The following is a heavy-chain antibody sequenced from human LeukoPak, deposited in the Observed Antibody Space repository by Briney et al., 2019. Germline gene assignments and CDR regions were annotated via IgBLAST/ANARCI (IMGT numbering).Heavy chain of an antibody. CDR2: INASDGST. Sequence: ASVKVSCKASGYTFTNYYIHWVRQAPGQGLEWMGIINASDGSTSYAQNFQGRVTMTRDTSTSTVYMELSSLRSDDTAVYYCARDSATVLLPYYYYMDVWGKGTTVTVSS. CDR3: ARDSATVLLPYYYYMDV. CDR1: GYTFTNYY. J-gene: IGHJ6*03. V-gene: IGHV1-46*01. D-gene: IGHD4-17*01.